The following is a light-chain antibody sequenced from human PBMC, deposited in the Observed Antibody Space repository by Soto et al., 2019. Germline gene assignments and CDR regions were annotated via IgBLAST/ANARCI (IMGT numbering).Light chain of an antibody. V-gene: IGKV1-5*01. CDR3: QQYNSYTWT. CDR2: DAS. CDR1: QSISSW. Sequence: DIQMTQSPSTLSSFVGDRVTLTCRASQSISSWLAWYEQKPGKAPKVLIYDASSLESGVPSRFSGSGSGTEFTLTISSLQPDDFETYYCQQYNSYTWTFGQGTKVDI. J-gene: IGKJ1*01.